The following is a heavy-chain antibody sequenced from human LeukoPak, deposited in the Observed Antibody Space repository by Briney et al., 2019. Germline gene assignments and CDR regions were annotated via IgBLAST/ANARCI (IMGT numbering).Heavy chain of an antibody. CDR1: GYTFTSYG. V-gene: IGHV1-18*01. CDR2: ISAYNGNT. D-gene: IGHD3-22*01. Sequence: ASVKVSCKASGYTFTSYGISWVRQAPGQGLEWMGWISAYNGNTNYAQKLQGRVTMTTDTSTSTAYMELRSLRSDDTAVYYCARDRVTYYYDSSGYLWLGDYWGQGTLATVSS. CDR3: ARDRVTYYYDSSGYLWLGDY. J-gene: IGHJ4*02.